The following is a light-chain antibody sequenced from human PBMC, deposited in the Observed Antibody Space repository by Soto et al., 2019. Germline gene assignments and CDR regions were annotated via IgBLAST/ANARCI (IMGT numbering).Light chain of an antibody. CDR3: QQRSNWPPGPLT. CDR2: DAS. J-gene: IGKJ4*01. CDR1: QSISTS. Sequence: EIVLTQSPATLSWSTGEGATLSCRASQSISTSLAWYQQKPGQAPRLLIYDASNRATGIPARFSGGGSGTDFTLTIISLEPEDFAVYYCQQRSNWPPGPLTFGGGTKVEIK. V-gene: IGKV3-11*01.